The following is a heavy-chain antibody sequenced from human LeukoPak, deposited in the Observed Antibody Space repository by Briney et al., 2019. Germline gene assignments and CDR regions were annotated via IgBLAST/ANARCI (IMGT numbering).Heavy chain of an antibody. CDR2: IYYSGST. CDR1: GGSISSYY. Sequence: PSETLSLTCTVSGGSISSYYWSWIRQPPGKGLEWIGYIYYSGSTNYNPSLKSRVTISVDTSKNQFSLKLSSVTAADTAVYYCARQGRGTFGYWGQGTLVTVSS. V-gene: IGHV4-59*08. J-gene: IGHJ4*02. D-gene: IGHD1-1*01. CDR3: ARQGRGTFGY.